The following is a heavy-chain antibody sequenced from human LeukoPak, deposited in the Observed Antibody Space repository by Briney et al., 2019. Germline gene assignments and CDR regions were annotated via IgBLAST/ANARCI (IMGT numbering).Heavy chain of an antibody. Sequence: SETLSLTCTVSGGSISSYYWSWIRQPAGKGLEWIGRIYTSGSTNYNPSLKSRVTMSVDTSKNQFSLKLSSVTAADTAVYYCAREYQLLPIYYFDYWGQGTLVTVSS. V-gene: IGHV4-4*07. J-gene: IGHJ4*02. CDR3: AREYQLLPIYYFDY. D-gene: IGHD2-2*01. CDR1: GGSISSYY. CDR2: IYTSGST.